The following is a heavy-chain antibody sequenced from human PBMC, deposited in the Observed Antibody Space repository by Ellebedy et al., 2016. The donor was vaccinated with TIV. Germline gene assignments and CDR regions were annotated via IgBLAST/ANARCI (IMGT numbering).Heavy chain of an antibody. Sequence: GESLKISXAASGFTFSSYAMHWVRQAPGKGLEWVAVISYDGSNKYYADSVKGRFTISRDNSKNTLYLQMNSLRAEDTAVYYCARDWTYCSSTSCLYYYGMDVWGQGTTVTVSS. J-gene: IGHJ6*02. CDR2: ISYDGSNK. V-gene: IGHV3-30*04. D-gene: IGHD2-2*01. CDR1: GFTFSSYA. CDR3: ARDWTYCSSTSCLYYYGMDV.